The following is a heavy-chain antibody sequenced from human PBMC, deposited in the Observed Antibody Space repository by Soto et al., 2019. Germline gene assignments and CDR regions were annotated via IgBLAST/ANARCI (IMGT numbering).Heavy chain of an antibody. CDR1: GVTLSNHG. CDR3: TGHGSSSA. J-gene: IGHJ5*02. CDR2: IRGSAGDT. D-gene: IGHD6-6*01. V-gene: IGHV3-23*01. Sequence: EVQLLQSGGGSGQPGGSLRLSCAASGVTLSNHGMTWVRQAPGKGLEWVSDIRGSAGDTYYADSVKGRFTISRDNSKNTLYLQMNSLRAEDTAVYYCTGHGSSSAWGQGTLVIVAS.